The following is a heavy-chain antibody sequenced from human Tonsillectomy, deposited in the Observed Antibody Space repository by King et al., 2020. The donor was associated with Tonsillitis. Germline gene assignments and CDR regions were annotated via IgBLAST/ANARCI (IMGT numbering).Heavy chain of an antibody. CDR2: INPSGADT. Sequence: QLVQSGAEVKKPRASVKVSCKAFGYIFTGHYMHWVRQAPGQGLEWVGMINPSGADTSYAQKFQGRVTMTRDTSTSTVYMQLSSLRSEDTAVYFCARELYDSSGYYYDYWGQGTLVTVSS. D-gene: IGHD3-22*01. CDR3: ARELYDSSGYYYDY. CDR1: GYIFTGHY. V-gene: IGHV1-46*01. J-gene: IGHJ4*02.